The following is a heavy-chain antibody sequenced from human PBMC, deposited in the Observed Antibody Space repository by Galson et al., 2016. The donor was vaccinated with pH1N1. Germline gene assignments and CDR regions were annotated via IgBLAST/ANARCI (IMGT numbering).Heavy chain of an antibody. CDR2: INIKSGAT. CDR1: GDTFRDFY. D-gene: IGHD2-15*01. J-gene: IGHJ4*02. V-gene: IGHV1-2*02. Sequence: SVKVSCKASGDTFRDFYVHWVRQAPGQGLEWMGWINIKSGATKYTQKFQVKVTLNTDTSLNTVYMELSRLTSDDTAVYYCATAGVVVSATGEYWGQGTLVTVSS. CDR3: ATAGVVVSATGEY.